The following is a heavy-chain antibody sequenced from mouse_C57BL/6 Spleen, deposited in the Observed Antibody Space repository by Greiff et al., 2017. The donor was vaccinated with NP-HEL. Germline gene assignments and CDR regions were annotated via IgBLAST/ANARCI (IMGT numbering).Heavy chain of an antibody. V-gene: IGHV1-18*01. CDR1: GYTFTDYN. D-gene: IGHD2-1*01. CDR3: ARSMIHYGNYGSYFDY. J-gene: IGHJ2*01. CDR2: INPNNGGT. Sequence: EVQLQQSGPELVKPGASVKIPCKASGYTFTDYNMDWVKQSHGKSLEWIGDINPNNGGTIYNQKFKGKATLTVDKSASTAYMELRSRKSEDTAVYYCARSMIHYGNYGSYFDYWGQGTTLTVSS.